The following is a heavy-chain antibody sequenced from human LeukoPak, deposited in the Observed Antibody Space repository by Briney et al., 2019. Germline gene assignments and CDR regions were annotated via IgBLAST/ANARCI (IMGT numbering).Heavy chain of an antibody. D-gene: IGHD3-10*01. J-gene: IGHJ4*02. CDR2: IYYSGST. CDR3: ARDGGYGSGTYYFDY. V-gene: IGHV4-31*03. Sequence: SETLSLTCTVSGGSISSGGFYWGWIRQQPEKGLEWIGYIYYSGSTSYNPSLKSRVTISVDTAKKQFSLKLSSVTAADTAVYYCARDGGYGSGTYYFDYWGQGTLVTVSS. CDR1: GGSISSGGFY.